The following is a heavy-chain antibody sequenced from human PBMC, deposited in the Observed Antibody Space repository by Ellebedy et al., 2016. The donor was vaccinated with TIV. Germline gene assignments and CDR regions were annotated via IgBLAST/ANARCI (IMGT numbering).Heavy chain of an antibody. CDR2: IIPILGIA. Sequence: AASVKVSCKASGGTFSSYAISWVRQAPGQGLEWMGRIIPILGIANYAQKFQGRVTFTADKSTSTAYMELSSLRSEDTAVYYCARARSSGWLHTPDYWGQGTLVIVSS. V-gene: IGHV1-69*04. J-gene: IGHJ4*02. CDR1: GGTFSSYA. CDR3: ARARSSGWLHTPDY. D-gene: IGHD6-19*01.